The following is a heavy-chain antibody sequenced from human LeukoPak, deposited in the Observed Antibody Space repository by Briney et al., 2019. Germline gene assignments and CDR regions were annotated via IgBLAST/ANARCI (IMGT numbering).Heavy chain of an antibody. J-gene: IGHJ4*02. Sequence: PGGSLRLSCAASGFTFSSYGMHWVRQAPGKGLEWVAFIRYDGSNKYYADSVKGRFTISRDNSKNTLYLQMNSLRAEDTAVYYCAKQRQYGLLWFGENDYWGQGTLVTVSS. CDR1: GFTFSSYG. CDR2: IRYDGSNK. CDR3: AKQRQYGLLWFGENDY. V-gene: IGHV3-30*02. D-gene: IGHD3-10*01.